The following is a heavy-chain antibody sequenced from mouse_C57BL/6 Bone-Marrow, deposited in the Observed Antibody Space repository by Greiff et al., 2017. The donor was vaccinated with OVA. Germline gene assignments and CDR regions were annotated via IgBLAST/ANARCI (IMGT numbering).Heavy chain of an antibody. J-gene: IGHJ1*03. Sequence: EVKVVESGPGLAKPSQTLSLTCSVTGYSITSDYWNWIRKFPGNKLEYMGYISYSGSTYYNPSLKSRISITRDTSKNQYYLQLNSVTTEDTATYYCARSPIYDGYYVRYFDVWGTGTTVTVSS. CDR3: ARSPIYDGYYVRYFDV. D-gene: IGHD2-3*01. V-gene: IGHV3-8*01. CDR1: GYSITSDY. CDR2: ISYSGST.